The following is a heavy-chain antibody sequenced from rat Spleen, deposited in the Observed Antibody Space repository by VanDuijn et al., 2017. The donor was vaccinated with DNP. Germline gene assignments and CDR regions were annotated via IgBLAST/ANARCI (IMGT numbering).Heavy chain of an antibody. V-gene: IGHV5-25*01. Sequence: EVHLVESGGGLVQPGGSMKLSCAASGFTFGDYGMAWVLQAPTKGLEWLASISYDGSNTYYRDSVQGRFTISRDNAKSTLYLQMDSLRSEDTATYYCARGFAYWGQGTLVTVSS. CDR1: GFTFGDYG. CDR3: ARGFAY. CDR2: ISYDGSNT. J-gene: IGHJ3*01.